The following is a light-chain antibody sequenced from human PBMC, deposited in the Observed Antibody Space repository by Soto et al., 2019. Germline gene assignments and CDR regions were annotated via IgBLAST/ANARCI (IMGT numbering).Light chain of an antibody. CDR1: SSNIADNY. V-gene: IGLV1-51*01. CDR2: DND. J-gene: IGLJ2*01. Sequence: QSVLTQPPSVSAAPGQKVTISCSGSSSNIADNYVSWYQRLPETAPKLLIYDNDKRPSGIPDRFSGSKSGTSATLGIAGLQTGDEADYYCATWDSSLSAGVFGGGTKVTVL. CDR3: ATWDSSLSAGV.